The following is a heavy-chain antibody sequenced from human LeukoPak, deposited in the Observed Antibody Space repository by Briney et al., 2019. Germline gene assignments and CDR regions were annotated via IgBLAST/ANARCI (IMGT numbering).Heavy chain of an antibody. Sequence: GGSLRLSCAASGFTFNTYSMHWVRQAPGKGLEWVSSISSSSSYIYYADSVKGRFTISRDNAKNSLYLQMNSLRAEDTAVYYCARASVAGTGWFDPWGQGTLVTVSS. D-gene: IGHD6-19*01. CDR1: GFTFNTYS. V-gene: IGHV3-21*01. J-gene: IGHJ5*02. CDR2: ISSSSSYI. CDR3: ARASVAGTGWFDP.